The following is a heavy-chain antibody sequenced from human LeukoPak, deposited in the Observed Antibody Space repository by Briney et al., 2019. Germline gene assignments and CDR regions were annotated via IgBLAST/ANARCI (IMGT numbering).Heavy chain of an antibody. V-gene: IGHV4-30-4*08. CDR3: ARDPGAAAQFDY. CDR2: IYYSGST. D-gene: IGHD6-13*01. Sequence: PSQTLSLTCTVSGGSISSGDYYWRWIRQPPGTGLEWIGYIYYSGSTYYNPSLKSRVTISVDTSKNQFSLKLSSVTAADTAVYYCARDPGAAAQFDYWGQGTLVTVSS. CDR1: GGSISSGDYY. J-gene: IGHJ4*02.